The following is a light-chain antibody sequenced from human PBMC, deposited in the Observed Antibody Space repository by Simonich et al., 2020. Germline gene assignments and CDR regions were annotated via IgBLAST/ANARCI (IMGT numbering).Light chain of an antibody. CDR1: SREVGGYNY. J-gene: IGLJ3*02. V-gene: IGLV2-14*01. CDR3: SSYTSSSFWV. CDR2: DVS. Sequence: QSALTQPASVSGSPGQSLTISCTGTSREVGGYNYVSWYQQHPGKAPKLMIYDVSKRPSGVSNRFSGSKSGNTASLTISGLQAEDEADYYCSSYTSSSFWVFGGGTKLTVL.